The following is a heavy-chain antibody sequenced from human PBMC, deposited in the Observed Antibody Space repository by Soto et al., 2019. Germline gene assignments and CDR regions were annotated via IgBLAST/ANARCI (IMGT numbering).Heavy chain of an antibody. CDR3: ARVLGGHYVWGSYRPYFDY. V-gene: IGHV4-31*03. CDR2: IYYSGST. CDR1: GGSISSGGYY. J-gene: IGHJ4*02. D-gene: IGHD3-16*02. Sequence: QVQLQESGPGLVKPSQTLSLTCTVSGGSISSGGYYWSWIRQHPGKGLEWIGYIYYSGSTYYNPSLSSRVTISVDTSKNQFSLKLSSVTAADTAVYYCARVLGGHYVWGSYRPYFDYWGQGTLVTVSS.